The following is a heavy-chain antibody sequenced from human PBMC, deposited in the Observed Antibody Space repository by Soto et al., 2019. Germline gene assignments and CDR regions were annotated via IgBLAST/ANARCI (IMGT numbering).Heavy chain of an antibody. Sequence: LSLTCTVSGGSISTYYWTWIRQPPGKGLEWIGYISYSGSTNYNPSLKSRLTISLNTSKKHFSLKLSSVTAADTAVYYCARGTRATQYYYYFYGMDVWGQGTTVTVSS. V-gene: IGHV4-59*01. CDR2: ISYSGST. J-gene: IGHJ6*02. CDR1: GGSISTYY. CDR3: ARGTRATQYYYYFYGMDV.